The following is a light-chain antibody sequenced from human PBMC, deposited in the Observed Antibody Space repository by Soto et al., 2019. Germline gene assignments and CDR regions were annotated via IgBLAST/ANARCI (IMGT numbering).Light chain of an antibody. Sequence: EIVMTQSPATLPVSPGERATLSCRASQDVSSNLAWYQQKPGQAPRLLMYGASTRATGIPARFSGSGSGTEFTLTISSLQSEDFAVYYCQQYHNWPPLTFGGGNKVEIK. J-gene: IGKJ4*01. CDR2: GAS. CDR3: QQYHNWPPLT. V-gene: IGKV3-15*01. CDR1: QDVSSN.